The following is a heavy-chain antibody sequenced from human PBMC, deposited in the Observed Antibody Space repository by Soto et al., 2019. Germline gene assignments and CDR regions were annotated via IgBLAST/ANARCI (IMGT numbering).Heavy chain of an antibody. J-gene: IGHJ5*02. CDR2: IDYSGST. D-gene: IGHD3-22*01. V-gene: IGHV4-31*03. Sequence: QVQLQESGPGLVKPSQTLSLTCTVSVASISRGGYYWSWIRQHPGEGLEGIGYIDYSGSTSYNPYRVCRDAIAVGTSKNQLFPKLSLETDADTAVYYCARESMYDTRGYPSWFAPWGQGTPVPLSS. CDR1: VASISRGGYY. CDR3: ARESMYDTRGYPSWFAP.